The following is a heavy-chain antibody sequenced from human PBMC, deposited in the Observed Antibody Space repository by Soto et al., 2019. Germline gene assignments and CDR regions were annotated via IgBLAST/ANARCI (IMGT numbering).Heavy chain of an antibody. J-gene: IGHJ1*01. CDR1: GFMFSAYT. V-gene: IGHV3-21*06. CDR3: ATPYYFNH. Sequence: PGWSLRLSCAASGFMFSAYTMNWVRQAPGKGLEWLSSISDDSSYIDYADSLRGRFTVSRDNARNSLYLQIDSLGVEDTAVYYCATPYYFNHWGPGTLVTVS. CDR2: ISDDSSYI. D-gene: IGHD3-16*01.